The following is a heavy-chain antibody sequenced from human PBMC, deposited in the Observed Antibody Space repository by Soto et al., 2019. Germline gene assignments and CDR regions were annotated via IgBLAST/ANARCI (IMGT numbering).Heavy chain of an antibody. D-gene: IGHD6-6*01. CDR3: AREDYTTSSGFDP. CDR2: IFYSGST. Sequence: KPSETLSLTCSVSGGSITSHYWTWIRQPPGKGLEWIGSIFYSGSTNYNPSLQSRVTMSIDRSTNQFSLRLNFLTAADTAVYYCAREDYTTSSGFDPWGQGTLVTVSS. V-gene: IGHV4-59*11. CDR1: GGSITSHY. J-gene: IGHJ5*02.